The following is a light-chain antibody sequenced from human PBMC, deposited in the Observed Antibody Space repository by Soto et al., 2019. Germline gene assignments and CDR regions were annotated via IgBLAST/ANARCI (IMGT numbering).Light chain of an antibody. J-gene: IGLJ1*01. CDR3: SSYTSSSTKV. Sequence: QSVLTQPASVSGSPGQSITISCTGTSSDVGVYNYVSWYQQHPGKAPKLMIYEVTNRPSGVSNRFSGSKSSNTASLTISGLQAEDGADYYCSSYTSSSTKVFGTGTKVTVL. CDR2: EVT. V-gene: IGLV2-14*01. CDR1: SSDVGVYNY.